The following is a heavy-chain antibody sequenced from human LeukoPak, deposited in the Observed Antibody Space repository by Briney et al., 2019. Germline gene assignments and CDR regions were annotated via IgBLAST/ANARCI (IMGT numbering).Heavy chain of an antibody. J-gene: IGHJ4*02. CDR2: IVVGSGNT. CDR1: GFTFTSSA. CDR3: ARGSPPRRNYDSRGYYSYYFDY. D-gene: IGHD3-22*01. V-gene: IGHV1-58*02. Sequence: SVKVSCKASGFTFTSSAMQWVRQARGQRLEWIGWIVVGSGNTNYAQKFQERVTITRDMSTSTAYMELRSLRSDDTAVYYCARGSPPRRNYDSRGYYSYYFDYWGQGTLVTVSS.